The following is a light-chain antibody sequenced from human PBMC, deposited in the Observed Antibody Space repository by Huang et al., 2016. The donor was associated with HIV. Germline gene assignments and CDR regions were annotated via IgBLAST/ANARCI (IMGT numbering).Light chain of an antibody. J-gene: IGKJ1*01. CDR1: QTLLYNSNNKNY. V-gene: IGKV4-1*01. CDR3: QQYYSSLWT. Sequence: DIVMTQSPDSLTVSLGERATIHCKSSQTLLYNSNNKNYLNWYQQKPGQPPKLLIYWASARESGVPDRFSGNGSGTNFALTTSSLQAEDVAVYYCQQYYSSLWTFGQGTKVEIK. CDR2: WAS.